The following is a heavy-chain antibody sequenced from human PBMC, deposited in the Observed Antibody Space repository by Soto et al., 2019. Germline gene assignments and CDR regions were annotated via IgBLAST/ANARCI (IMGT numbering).Heavy chain of an antibody. V-gene: IGHV4-34*01. CDR3: ARNGHGGTRDLADY. J-gene: IGHJ4*02. CDR1: GGSFSGYY. CDR2: INHSGST. D-gene: IGHD1-7*01. Sequence: PSETLSLTCAVYGGSFSGYYWSWIRQPPGKGLEWIGEINHSGSTNYNPSLKSRVTISVDTSKNQFSLKLSSVTAADTAVYYCARNGHGGTRDLADYWGQGTLVTVSS.